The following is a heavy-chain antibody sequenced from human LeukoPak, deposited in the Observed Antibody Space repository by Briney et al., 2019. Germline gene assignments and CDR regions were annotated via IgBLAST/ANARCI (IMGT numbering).Heavy chain of an antibody. V-gene: IGHV3-23*01. CDR3: AKGPHLIPYMSGRGVIIYTAPDY. J-gene: IGHJ4*02. D-gene: IGHD3-10*01. CDR1: GFTFSSYA. Sequence: PGGSLRLSCAASGFTFSSYAMSWVRQAPGKGLEWVSAISGSGGSTYYADSVKGRFTISRDNTKNTLYLQMNSLSAEDTAYYYFAKGPHLIPYMSGRGVIIYTAPDYLGEGTLVTLS. CDR2: ISGSGGST.